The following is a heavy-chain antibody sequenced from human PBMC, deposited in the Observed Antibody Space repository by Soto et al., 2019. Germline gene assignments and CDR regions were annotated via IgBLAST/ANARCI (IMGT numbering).Heavy chain of an antibody. CDR3: ARGTSGTSTNEAGRTVAARPGYWYFDL. V-gene: IGHV4-34*01. Sequence: SETLSLTCAVYGGSFSGYYWSWIRQPPGKGLEWIGEINHSGSTNYNPSLKSRVTISVDTSKNQFSLKLSSVTAADTAVYYCARGTSGTSTNEAGRTVAARPGYWYFDLWGRGTLVTVSS. D-gene: IGHD6-6*01. J-gene: IGHJ2*01. CDR1: GGSFSGYY. CDR2: INHSGST.